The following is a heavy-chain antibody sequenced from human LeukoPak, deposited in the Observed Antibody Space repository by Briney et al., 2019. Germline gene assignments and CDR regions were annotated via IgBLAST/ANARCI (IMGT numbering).Heavy chain of an antibody. V-gene: IGHV3-23*01. J-gene: IGHJ4*02. CDR3: AKADGDYDPPDY. D-gene: IGHD4-17*01. CDR2: INGSGDKT. CDR1: GFTLSNYA. Sequence: GGTLRLSCAASGFTLSNYAMNWVRQAPGKGLEWVSSINGSGDKTYYADSVKGRFTISRDNSKNTLHLQMNSLRAEDTAVYYCAKADGDYDPPDYWGQGTLVTVSS.